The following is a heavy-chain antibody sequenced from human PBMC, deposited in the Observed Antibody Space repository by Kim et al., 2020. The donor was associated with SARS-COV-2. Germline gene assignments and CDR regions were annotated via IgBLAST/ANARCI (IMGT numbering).Heavy chain of an antibody. CDR2: IYSGGST. Sequence: GGSLRLSCAASGFTVSSNYMSWVRQAPGKGLEWVSVIYSGGSTYYADSVKGRFTISRDNSKNTLYLQMNSLRAEDTAVYYCAREGGYSYGTPDYWGQGTLVTVSS. CDR3: AREGGYSYGTPDY. J-gene: IGHJ4*02. D-gene: IGHD5-18*01. CDR1: GFTVSSNY. V-gene: IGHV3-66*01.